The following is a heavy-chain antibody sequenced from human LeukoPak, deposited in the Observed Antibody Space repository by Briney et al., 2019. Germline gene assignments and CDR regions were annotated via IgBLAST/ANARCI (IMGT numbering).Heavy chain of an antibody. CDR2: IYYSGST. D-gene: IGHD3-10*01. V-gene: IGHV4-31*03. CDR1: GGSISSGGYY. J-gene: IGHJ4*02. CDR3: ARVGRITMVRGVIEQFDY. Sequence: SETLSLTCTVSGGSISSGGYYWSWIRQHPGKGLEWIVYIYYSGSTYYNPSLKSRVTISVNTSKNQFSLKLSSVTAADTAVYYCARVGRITMVRGVIEQFDYWGQGTLVTVSS.